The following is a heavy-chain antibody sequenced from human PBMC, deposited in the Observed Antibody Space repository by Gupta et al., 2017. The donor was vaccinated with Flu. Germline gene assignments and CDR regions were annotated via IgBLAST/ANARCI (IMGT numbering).Heavy chain of an antibody. V-gene: IGHV1-58*01. CDR3: AADWAWGSYVAFDI. J-gene: IGHJ3*02. D-gene: IGHD3-16*01. Sequence: VGSGNTNYAQKFQERVTITSDMSTSTAYMELSSLRSEDTAVYYCAADWAWGSYVAFDIWGQGTMVTVSS. CDR2: VGSGNT.